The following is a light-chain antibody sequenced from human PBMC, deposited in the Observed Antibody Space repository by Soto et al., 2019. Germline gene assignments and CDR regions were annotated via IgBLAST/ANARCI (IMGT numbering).Light chain of an antibody. CDR2: GVS. Sequence: TVVTQSPATLSVSPGERATLACRASQSLGTYLAWDQQKPGQAPRRLIYGVSARATGTPARFSGSGSGTEFTLTISNLQSEDFAVYYCQHYKNWPPITFGQGTRLEIK. V-gene: IGKV3-15*01. CDR1: QSLGTY. CDR3: QHYKNWPPIT. J-gene: IGKJ5*01.